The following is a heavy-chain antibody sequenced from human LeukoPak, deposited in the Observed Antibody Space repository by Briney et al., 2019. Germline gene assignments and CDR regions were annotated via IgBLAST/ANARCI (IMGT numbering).Heavy chain of an antibody. CDR1: RFTFSSYN. J-gene: IGHJ3*02. CDR3: SKSPRYPSGEAVVVHGAFYN. V-gene: IGHV3-21*01. CDR2: ISSSSSYI. Sequence: GGSLRLSCAASRFTFSSYNMNWVRQAPGKGLEWVSYISSSSSYIYYADSVKGRFTISRDNAKNSLYLQMNSLRAEDTAVYYLSKSPRYPSGEAVVVHGAFYNLGQGTMVTVSS. D-gene: IGHD2-15*01.